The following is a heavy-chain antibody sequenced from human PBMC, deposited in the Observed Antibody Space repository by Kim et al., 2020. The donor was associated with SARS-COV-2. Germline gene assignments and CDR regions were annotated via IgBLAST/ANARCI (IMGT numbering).Heavy chain of an antibody. CDR1: GFTFGDYA. CDR3: TRAVGGTTDWFDP. V-gene: IGHV3-49*03. Sequence: GGSLRLSCTASGFTFGDYAMSWFRQAPGKGLEWVGFIRSKAYGGTTEYAASVKGRFTISRDDSKSIAYLQMNSLKTEDTAVYYCTRAVGGTTDWFDPWGQGTLVTVSS. D-gene: IGHD1-1*01. CDR2: IRSKAYGGTT. J-gene: IGHJ5*02.